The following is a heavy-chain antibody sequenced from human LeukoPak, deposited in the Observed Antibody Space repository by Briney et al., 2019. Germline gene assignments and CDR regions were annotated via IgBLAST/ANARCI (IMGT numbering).Heavy chain of an antibody. D-gene: IGHD2-2*01. CDR3: AARYAQPPN. CDR2: ISGTGGST. Sequence: GGSLRLSCTASGFAFSTYAMSWVRQAPGKGLEWVSAISGTGGSTYYADSVKGRFTISRDNSKNILYLQMNSLRAEDTAVYYCAARYAQPPNWGQGTLVTVSS. V-gene: IGHV3-23*01. J-gene: IGHJ4*02. CDR1: GFAFSTYA.